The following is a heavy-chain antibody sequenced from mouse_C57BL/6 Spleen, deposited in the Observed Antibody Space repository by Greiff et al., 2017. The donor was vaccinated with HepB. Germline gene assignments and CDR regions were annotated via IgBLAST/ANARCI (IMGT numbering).Heavy chain of an antibody. V-gene: IGHV1-15*01. Sequence: QVQLQQSGAELVRPGASVTLSCKASGYTFTDYEMHWVKQTPVHGLEWIGAIDPETGGTAYNQKFKGKAILTADKSSSTAYMELRSLTSEDSAVYYCTRRVKLIYYYGFAYWGQGTLVTVSA. J-gene: IGHJ3*01. CDR3: TRRVKLIYYYGFAY. CDR2: IDPETGGT. CDR1: GYTFTDYE. D-gene: IGHD1-1*01.